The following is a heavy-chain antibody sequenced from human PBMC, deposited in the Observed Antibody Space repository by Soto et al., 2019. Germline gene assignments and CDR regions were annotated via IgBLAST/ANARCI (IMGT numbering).Heavy chain of an antibody. CDR1: GFTFRSYS. J-gene: IGHJ3*01. Sequence: EVQLVESGGGLVKPGGSLRLSCVDSGFTFRSYSMNWVRQAPGKGLEWVASISSTSSVIWYADSLKGRFTISRDNAKNSLFLQMDSLRADDTAVYSGLSGGRGYTRDDVLDAWGHGTMVTVSS. CDR3: LSGGRGYTRDDVLDA. CDR2: ISSTSSVI. V-gene: IGHV3-21*06. D-gene: IGHD2-2*02.